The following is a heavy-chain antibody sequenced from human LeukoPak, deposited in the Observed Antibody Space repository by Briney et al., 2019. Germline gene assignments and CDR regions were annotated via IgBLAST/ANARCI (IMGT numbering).Heavy chain of an antibody. CDR3: AGIVGATDAFDI. D-gene: IGHD1-26*01. CDR2: IYSGGST. Sequence: GGSLRLSCAASGFIVSSNYMNWVPQAPGKGLEWVSVIYSGGSTYYADSVKGRFTVFRHNSKNTLFLQMNSLRAEDTAVYYCAGIVGATDAFDIWGQGTMVTVSS. CDR1: GFIVSSNY. V-gene: IGHV3-53*04. J-gene: IGHJ3*02.